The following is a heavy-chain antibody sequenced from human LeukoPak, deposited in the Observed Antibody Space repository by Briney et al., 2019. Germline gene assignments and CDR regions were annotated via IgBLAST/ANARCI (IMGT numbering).Heavy chain of an antibody. CDR3: ARDSGMVRGTVDY. CDR1: GYTFTIYY. J-gene: IGHJ4*02. Sequence: GASVTVSFTASGYTFTIYYMHWVRQAPGQGLEWMGVINPSGGSTSYTQKVQGRVTITRDTSTSTVYMELSSLRSEDTAVYYCARDSGMVRGTVDYWGQGTLVTVSS. CDR2: INPSGGST. D-gene: IGHD3-10*01. V-gene: IGHV1-46*01.